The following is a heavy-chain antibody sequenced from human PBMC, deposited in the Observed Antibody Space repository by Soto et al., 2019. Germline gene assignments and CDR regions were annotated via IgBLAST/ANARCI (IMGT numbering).Heavy chain of an antibody. D-gene: IGHD2-2*01. CDR3: ARAWSIVVVPAARMEAFDI. CDR2: INPSGGST. J-gene: IGHJ3*02. Sequence: ASVKVSCKASGGTFTSYYMHWVRQAPGQGLEWMGIINPSGGSTSYAQKFQGRVTMTRDTSTSTVYMELSSLRSEDTAVYYCARAWSIVVVPAARMEAFDIWGQGTMVTVSS. V-gene: IGHV1-46*03. CDR1: GGTFTSYY.